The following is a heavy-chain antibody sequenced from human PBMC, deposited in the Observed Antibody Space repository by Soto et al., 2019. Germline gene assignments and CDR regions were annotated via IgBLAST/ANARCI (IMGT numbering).Heavy chain of an antibody. Sequence: SETLSLTCAVSGDSITDGHWWGWVRQTPGKGLEWIGEIYHNGTTNYNPSLKSRVTISVDTSKNQFSLKLSSVTAADTAVYYCARAFDILTRYYFDYWGQGTLVTVSS. CDR1: GDSITDGHW. V-gene: IGHV4-4*02. D-gene: IGHD3-9*01. J-gene: IGHJ4*02. CDR2: IYHNGTT. CDR3: ARAFDILTRYYFDY.